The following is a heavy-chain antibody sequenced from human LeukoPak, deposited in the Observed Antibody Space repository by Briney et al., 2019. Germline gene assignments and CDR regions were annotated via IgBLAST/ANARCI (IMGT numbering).Heavy chain of an antibody. CDR1: GFTFSSYV. CDR3: ASLYYYDSSGVEYFQH. J-gene: IGHJ1*01. D-gene: IGHD3-22*01. CDR2: IRYDGSNK. V-gene: IGHV3-30*02. Sequence: AGGSLRLSCAASGFTFSSYVMHWVRQAPGKGLEWVAFIRYDGSNKYYSDSVKGRFTISRDNSKNTLYLQMNSLRPEDTAVYYCASLYYYDSSGVEYFQHRSQGTLVTVSS.